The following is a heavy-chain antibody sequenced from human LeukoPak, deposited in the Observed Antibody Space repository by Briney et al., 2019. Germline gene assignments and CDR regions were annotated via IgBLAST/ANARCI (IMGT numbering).Heavy chain of an antibody. J-gene: IGHJ4*02. CDR1: GFTFSSYS. CDR3: AREGTTGTAAQFDY. CDR2: ISSSGSYI. D-gene: IGHD1-1*01. Sequence: GGSLRLSCAASGFTFSSYSMNWVRQAPGKGLEWVSSISSSGSYIYYADSVKGRFTISRDNAKNSLYLQMNSLRAEDTAVYYCAREGTTGTAAQFDYWGQGTLVTVSS. V-gene: IGHV3-21*01.